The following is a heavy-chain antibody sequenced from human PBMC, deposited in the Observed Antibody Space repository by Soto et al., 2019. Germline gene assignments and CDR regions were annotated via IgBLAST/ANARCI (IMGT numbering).Heavy chain of an antibody. CDR1: GGTFSSYA. Sequence: QVQLVQSGAEVKKPGSSVKVSCKASGGTFSSYAISWVRQAPGPGLEWMGGISPIFGTANYAQKFQGRVTITADKATGTAYRERGSRSSEETAVYYCATRPSYFSGGSCYFPYGMDVWGQGTTVTVSS. D-gene: IGHD2-15*01. J-gene: IGHJ6*02. CDR3: ATRPSYFSGGSCYFPYGMDV. V-gene: IGHV1-69*06. CDR2: ISPIFGTA.